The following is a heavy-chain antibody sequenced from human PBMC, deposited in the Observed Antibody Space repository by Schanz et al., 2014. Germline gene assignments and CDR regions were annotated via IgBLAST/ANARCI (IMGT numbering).Heavy chain of an antibody. CDR2: IGSSSTTM. Sequence: EVYLVESGGGLVQPGGSLSLSCAASGFTFFTYNMNWVRQAPGRGLEWISYIGSSSTTMYYADSVKGRFTISRDNAKNLMYLHLNSLRAEDTAVYYCVKDLQRELLRDDHYYGMDVWGQGTTVTVSS. D-gene: IGHD1-26*01. CDR3: VKDLQRELLRDDHYYGMDV. J-gene: IGHJ6*02. CDR1: GFTFFTYN. V-gene: IGHV3-48*04.